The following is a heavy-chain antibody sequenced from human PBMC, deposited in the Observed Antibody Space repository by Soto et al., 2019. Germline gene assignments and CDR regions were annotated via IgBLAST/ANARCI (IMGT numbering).Heavy chain of an antibody. V-gene: IGHV4-59*11. CDR2: IYYSGST. CDR3: ARANCFFDF. CDR1: GGSINNHY. Sequence: QVQLQESGPGLVKPSETLSLTCTVSGGSINNHYWSWIRQPPGQGLEWIGYIYYSGSTNYNPSLKSQVTMSVDTSKNQFSLMLSSLTAAYTDIYYCARANCFFDFWGQGTLVTVSS. D-gene: IGHD7-27*01. J-gene: IGHJ4*02.